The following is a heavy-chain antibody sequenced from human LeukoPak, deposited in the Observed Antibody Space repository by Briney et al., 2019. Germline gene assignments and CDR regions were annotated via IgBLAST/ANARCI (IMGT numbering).Heavy chain of an antibody. CDR3: ARGSYGGIVVVVAATPNRPLDY. J-gene: IGHJ4*02. V-gene: IGHV4-34*01. CDR1: GGSISSYY. D-gene: IGHD2-15*01. Sequence: SETLSLTCTVSGGSISSYYWSWIRQPPGKGLEWIGEINHSGSTNYNPSLKSRVTISVDTSKNQFSLKLSSVTAADTAVYYCARGSYGGIVVVVAATPNRPLDYWGQGTLVTVSS. CDR2: INHSGST.